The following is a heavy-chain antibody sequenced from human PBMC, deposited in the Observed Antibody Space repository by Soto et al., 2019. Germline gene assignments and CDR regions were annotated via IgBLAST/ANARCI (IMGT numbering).Heavy chain of an antibody. CDR2: ISAYNGNT. V-gene: IGHV1-18*01. D-gene: IGHD4-17*01. Sequence: CNGAGYDCTCRGFRELRNAHGQGLEWMGWISAYNGNTNYAQKLQGRVTMTTDTSTSTAYMELRSPRSDDTAVYYCAGGDYGSVNFDYWGQGNLVTDSS. CDR1: GYDCTCRG. CDR3: AGGDYGSVNFDY. J-gene: IGHJ4*02.